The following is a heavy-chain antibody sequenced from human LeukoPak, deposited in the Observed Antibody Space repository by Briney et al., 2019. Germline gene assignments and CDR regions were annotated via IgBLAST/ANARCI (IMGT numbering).Heavy chain of an antibody. D-gene: IGHD3-10*02. Sequence: GGSLRLSCAASGFTFSSYSMNWVRQAPGKGLEWLSYISPSGSTIYYADSVKGRFTISRDNAKNSLYLQMNSLRAEDTAVYYCAELGITMIGGVWGKGTTVTISS. CDR3: AELGITMIGGV. CDR2: ISPSGSTI. CDR1: GFTFSSYS. V-gene: IGHV3-48*04. J-gene: IGHJ6*04.